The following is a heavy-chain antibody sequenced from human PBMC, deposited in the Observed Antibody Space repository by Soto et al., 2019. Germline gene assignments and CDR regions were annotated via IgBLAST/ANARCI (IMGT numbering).Heavy chain of an antibody. J-gene: IGHJ4*02. CDR1: EFTFNDYY. Sequence: QVQLVESGGGLVKPGGSLRLSCVASEFTFNDYYMSWIRQVPGKGLEWIAYISTSSAYTHYADSVKGRFTISRDNAQNSLYLQMNSLRVEDTAVYYCASGQWSSDVVYFDYWGQGTLVTVSS. V-gene: IGHV3-11*06. D-gene: IGHD2-8*01. CDR3: ASGQWSSDVVYFDY. CDR2: ISTSSAYT.